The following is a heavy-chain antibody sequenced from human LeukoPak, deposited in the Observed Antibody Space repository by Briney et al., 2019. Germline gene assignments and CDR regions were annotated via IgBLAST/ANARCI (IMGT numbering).Heavy chain of an antibody. CDR1: GFTFSNAW. D-gene: IGHD5-24*01. J-gene: IGHJ3*02. CDR3: TTDEGMATIGGTDAFDI. Sequence: GGSLRLSCAASGFTFSNAWMSWVRQAPGKGLEWVGRIKSKTDGGTTDYAAPVKGRFTISRDDSKNTLYLQMNSLKTEDTAVYYCTTDEGMATIGGTDAFDIWGQGTMVTVSS. CDR2: IKSKTDGGTT. V-gene: IGHV3-15*01.